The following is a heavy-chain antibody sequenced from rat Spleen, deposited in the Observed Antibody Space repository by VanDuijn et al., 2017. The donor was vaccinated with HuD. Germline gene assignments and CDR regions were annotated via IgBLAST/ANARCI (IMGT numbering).Heavy chain of an antibody. D-gene: IGHD4-3*01. Sequence: EVQLVESGGGLVQPGRSLKVSCTASGFTFRNFDMAWVRQAPTKGLEWVASISPSGVTYYRDSVKGRFTVSRENAKSTLYLLMDSLRSEATATYYCARQDTSGYSNWFAYWGQGVMVTVSS. CDR1: GFTFRNFD. J-gene: IGHJ2*01. V-gene: IGHV5-25*01. CDR3: ARQDTSGYSNWFAY. CDR2: ISPSGVT.